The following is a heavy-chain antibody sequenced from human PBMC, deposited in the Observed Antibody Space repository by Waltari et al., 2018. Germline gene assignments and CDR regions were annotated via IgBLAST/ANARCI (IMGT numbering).Heavy chain of an antibody. J-gene: IGHJ4*02. CDR1: GLNFISSA. Sequence: EEHLLEFGGGLAQPGGSLRLSCAASGLNFISSALSWVRQAHGKGLEWVSGISDSGVITKYADSVKGRFTVSRDNSKNTVFLHLNSLRAEDTAIYYCARHLYSIDYLELAKWGQGTLVTVSS. CDR3: ARHLYSIDYLELAK. V-gene: IGHV3-23*01. D-gene: IGHD3-22*01. CDR2: ISDSGVIT.